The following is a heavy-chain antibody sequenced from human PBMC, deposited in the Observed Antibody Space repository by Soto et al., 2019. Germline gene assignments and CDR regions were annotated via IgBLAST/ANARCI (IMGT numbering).Heavy chain of an antibody. J-gene: IGHJ6*02. CDR3: AKDLFWGGYPTNLYYYYGMDV. CDR2: ISYDGSNK. Sequence: SGGSLRLSCAASGFTFSSYGMHWVRQAPGKGLEWVAVISYDGSNKYYADSVKGRFTISRDNSKNTLYLQMNSLRAEDTAVYYCAKDLFWGGYPTNLYYYYGMDVWGQGTTVTVSS. CDR1: GFTFSSYG. V-gene: IGHV3-30*18. D-gene: IGHD3-3*01.